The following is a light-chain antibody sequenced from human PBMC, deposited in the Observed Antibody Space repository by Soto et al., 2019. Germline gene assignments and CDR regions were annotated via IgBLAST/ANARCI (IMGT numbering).Light chain of an antibody. J-gene: IGKJ2*01. CDR3: HHYNNWPPRNT. CDR2: DTS. CDR1: QSVSSN. Sequence: EVVMTQSPATLSLSPGDRATLSCRASQSVSSNLVWYQQKPGQAPRLLIYDTSTRASDVPARFSGSGSETEFTLPISGLQSEDFGIYYCHHYNNWPPRNTFGQGTKVDLK. V-gene: IGKV3-15*01.